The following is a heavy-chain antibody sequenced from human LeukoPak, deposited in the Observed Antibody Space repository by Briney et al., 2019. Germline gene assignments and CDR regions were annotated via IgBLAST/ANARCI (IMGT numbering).Heavy chain of an antibody. D-gene: IGHD3-16*02. J-gene: IGHJ4*02. CDR1: GYTFTSYY. CDR3: ARGANDYVWGSYRTLDY. V-gene: IGHV1-69*06. CDR2: IIPIFGTA. Sequence: RASAKVSCKASGYTFTSYYMHWVRQAPGQGLEWMGGIIPIFGTANYAQKFQGRVTITADKSTSTAYMELSSLRSEDTAVYYCARGANDYVWGSYRTLDYWGQGTLVTVSS.